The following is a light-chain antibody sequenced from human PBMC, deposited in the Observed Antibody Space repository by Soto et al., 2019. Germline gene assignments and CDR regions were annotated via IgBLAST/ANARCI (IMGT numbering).Light chain of an antibody. Sequence: QSALTQPASVSRSPGQSITISCTGTSSDVGSYNLVSWYQQHPGKAPKLMIYEGSKRPLGVSNRFSGSKSGNTASLTISGLQAEDEADYYCCSYAGSSTHVVFGGGTKLTVL. CDR3: CSYAGSSTHVV. J-gene: IGLJ2*01. V-gene: IGLV2-23*01. CDR1: SSDVGSYNL. CDR2: EGS.